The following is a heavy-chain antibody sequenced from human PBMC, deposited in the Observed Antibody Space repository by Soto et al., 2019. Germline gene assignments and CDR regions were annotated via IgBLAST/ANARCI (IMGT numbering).Heavy chain of an antibody. J-gene: IGHJ4*02. CDR2: ISAYNGNT. Sequence: ASVKVSCKASGYTFTSYGISWVRQAPGQGLEWMGWISAYNGNTNYAQKLQGRVTMTTDTSTSTAYMELRSLRSDDTAVYYCARDLDWFGESTPGYWGQGTLVTVSS. D-gene: IGHD3-10*01. CDR1: GYTFTSYG. V-gene: IGHV1-18*01. CDR3: ARDLDWFGESTPGY.